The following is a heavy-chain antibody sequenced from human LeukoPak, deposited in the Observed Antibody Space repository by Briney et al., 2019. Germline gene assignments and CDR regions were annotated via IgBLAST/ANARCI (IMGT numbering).Heavy chain of an antibody. V-gene: IGHV3-23*01. CDR1: GFGFTSYA. D-gene: IGHD3-16*01. CDR2: ASEDGGTT. CDR3: ARFWGSYPPDY. Sequence: TGGSLRVSCAASGFGFTSYAMTWVRQAPGKGLEWVSAASEDGGTTYYADSVKGRFAISRDNTKNTLYLQMNSLRAEDTAVYYCARFWGSYPPDYWGQGTLVTVSS. J-gene: IGHJ4*02.